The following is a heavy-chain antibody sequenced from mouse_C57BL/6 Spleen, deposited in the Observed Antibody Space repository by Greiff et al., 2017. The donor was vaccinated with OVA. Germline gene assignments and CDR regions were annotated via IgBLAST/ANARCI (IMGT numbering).Heavy chain of an antibody. Sequence: QVQLQQSGAELVKPGASVKISCKASGYAFSSYWMNWVKQRPGTGLEWIGQIYPGAGDTNYNGKFKGKATLTADKSSSTAYMQLSSLTSEDSAVYIGARSRWPYLDYWGQGTTLTVSA. V-gene: IGHV1-80*01. J-gene: IGHJ2*01. CDR2: IYPGAGDT. D-gene: IGHD1-1*02. CDR1: GYAFSSYW. CDR3: ARSRWPYLDY.